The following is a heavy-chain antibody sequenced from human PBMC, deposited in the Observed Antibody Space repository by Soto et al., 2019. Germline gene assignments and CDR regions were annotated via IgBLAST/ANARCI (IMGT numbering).Heavy chain of an antibody. Sequence: QVQLVQSGTEVERPGASVKVSCKASGYNFTTYGISWVRQAPGQGLEWMGWISAYNGNTNYAQKIQGRVTMTTGTSTSTAYMEVRSLRSDDTAVYYCARVDSGSYYRKNWFDPWGQGTLVTVSS. V-gene: IGHV1-18*01. J-gene: IGHJ5*02. D-gene: IGHD3-10*01. CDR3: ARVDSGSYYRKNWFDP. CDR2: ISAYNGNT. CDR1: GYNFTTYG.